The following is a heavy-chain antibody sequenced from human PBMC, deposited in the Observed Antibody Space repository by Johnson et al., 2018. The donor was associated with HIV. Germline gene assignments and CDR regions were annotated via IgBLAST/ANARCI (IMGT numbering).Heavy chain of an antibody. CDR1: GFTFNSYG. Sequence: QVQLVEYGGRVVQPGRSLRLSCAASGFTFNSYGMHWVRQAPGKGLEWVAVIWYDGSDKNYVESLKGRFTISRDNSKNTLYLQMNSLRAEDTAVYYCAKERRNYLVFGAFDIWGQGTMVTVYS. V-gene: IGHV3-33*06. CDR3: AKERRNYLVFGAFDI. J-gene: IGHJ3*02. CDR2: IWYDGSDK. D-gene: IGHD1-7*01.